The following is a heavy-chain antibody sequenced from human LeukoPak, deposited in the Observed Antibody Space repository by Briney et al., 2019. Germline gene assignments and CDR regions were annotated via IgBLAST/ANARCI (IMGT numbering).Heavy chain of an antibody. CDR1: GFIFSSYN. V-gene: IGHV3-21*01. Sequence: PGGSLRLSCAASGFIFSSYNMNWVRQAPGKGLEWVSFISSSHNSIYYADSVKGRFTISRDNAKNSVYLQMNSLRAEDTAVYYCARDSPDFLGLREDYFDYWGQGTLVTVSS. CDR2: ISSSHNSI. CDR3: ARDSPDFLGLREDYFDY. J-gene: IGHJ4*02. D-gene: IGHD2/OR15-2a*01.